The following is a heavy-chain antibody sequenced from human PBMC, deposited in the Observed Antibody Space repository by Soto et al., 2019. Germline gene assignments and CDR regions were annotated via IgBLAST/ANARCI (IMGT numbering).Heavy chain of an antibody. CDR2: IYDGGGS. D-gene: IGHD3-16*01. V-gene: IGHV4-61*01. Sequence: QVQLQESGPGLVKPAETLSLTCSVSGASVTSGLYYWTWIRQPPGRGLEWMGFIYDGGGSNYSPSLRGRVTMSVDSSKNQFSRNLTSVPAADTAVYYCARADGREFDYDDVWGTRGDWFDPWGQGTLVTVSS. CDR1: GASVTSGLYY. CDR3: ARADGREFDYDDVWGTRGDWFDP. J-gene: IGHJ5*02.